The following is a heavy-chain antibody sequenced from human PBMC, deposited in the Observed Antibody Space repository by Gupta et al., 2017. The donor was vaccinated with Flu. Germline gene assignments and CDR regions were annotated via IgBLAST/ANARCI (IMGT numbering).Heavy chain of an antibody. Sequence: QVQLVQSGAEVKKPGASVTISCKASGYSFTSHEVHWVRQVPGQGLEWMGVINPYGGSTGSSQELQGRDSLTSDTSTSTVYMELSSLRSDDTAVYYCARGRSCGGDCYYFDYWGQGTLVTVAS. CDR1: GYSFTSHE. V-gene: IGHV1-46*04. J-gene: IGHJ4*02. D-gene: IGHD2-21*01. CDR2: INPYGGST. CDR3: ARGRSCGGDCYYFDY.